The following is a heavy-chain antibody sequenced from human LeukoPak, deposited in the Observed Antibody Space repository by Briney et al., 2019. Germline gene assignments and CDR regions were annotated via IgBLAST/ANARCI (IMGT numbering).Heavy chain of an antibody. CDR1: GYTFSGYY. D-gene: IGHD6-19*01. CDR3: AREGLGYSSGWYGNWFDP. J-gene: IGHJ5*02. V-gene: IGHV1-2*02. Sequence: ASVKVSCKASGYTFSGYYMHWVRQAPGQGLEWMGWINPSSGGTNYAQKFQGRVTMTRDASISTAYMELSRLRSDDTAVYYCAREGLGYSSGWYGNWFDPWGQGTLVTVSS. CDR2: INPSSGGT.